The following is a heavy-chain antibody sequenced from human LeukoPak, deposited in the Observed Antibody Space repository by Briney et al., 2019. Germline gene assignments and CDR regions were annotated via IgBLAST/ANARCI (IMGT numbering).Heavy chain of an antibody. D-gene: IGHD1-20*01. J-gene: IGHJ4*02. CDR2: IYYSGST. CDR1: GGSISSGSYY. Sequence: PSETLSLTCTVSGGSISSGSYYWGWIRQPPGKGLEWIGGIYYSGSTYNNPSIKSRVLKSRVTISVDTSKNQFSLELNSVTAADTAVYYCARGGYNWNPFDYWGQGTLVTVSS. V-gene: IGHV4-39*07. CDR3: ARGGYNWNPFDY.